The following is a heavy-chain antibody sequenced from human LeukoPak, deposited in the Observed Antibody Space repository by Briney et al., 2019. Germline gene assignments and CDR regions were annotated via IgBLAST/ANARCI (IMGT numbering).Heavy chain of an antibody. Sequence: SETLSLTCTVSGGSISSSSYYWGWIRQPPGKGLAWIGSIYYSGSTYYNPSLKSRVTISVDTSKNQFSLKLSSVTAADTAVYYCARDYYGSSGYIVFDYWGQGSLVTVSS. V-gene: IGHV4-39*02. J-gene: IGHJ4*02. CDR2: IYYSGST. CDR1: GGSISSSSYY. CDR3: ARDYYGSSGYIVFDY. D-gene: IGHD3-22*01.